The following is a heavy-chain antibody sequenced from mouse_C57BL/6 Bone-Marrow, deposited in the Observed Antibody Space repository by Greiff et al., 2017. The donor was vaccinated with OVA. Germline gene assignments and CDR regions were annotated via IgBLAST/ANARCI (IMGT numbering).Heavy chain of an antibody. V-gene: IGHV1-63*01. Sequence: QVQLQQSGAELVRPGTSVKMSCKASGYTFTNYWIGWAQQRPGHGLEWIGDIYPGGGYTNYNEKFKGKATLTADKSSSTAYMQFSSLTSEDSAIYNGARRGGDYFDYWGQGTTLTVSS. CDR3: ARRGGDYFDY. CDR1: GYTFTNYW. J-gene: IGHJ2*01. CDR2: IYPGGGYT.